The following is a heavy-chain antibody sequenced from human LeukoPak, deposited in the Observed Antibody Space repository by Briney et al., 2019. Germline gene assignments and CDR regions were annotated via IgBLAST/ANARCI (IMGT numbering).Heavy chain of an antibody. Sequence: GGSLRLSCAASGFAFSDHYMSWIRQAPGKGLEWVSYISSSGSATYYADSVKGRFTISRDNAKNSLYLQMNSLRAEDTAVYYCARVGATKNHDYWGQGTLVTVSS. V-gene: IGHV3-11*04. D-gene: IGHD1-26*01. CDR2: ISSSGSAT. J-gene: IGHJ4*02. CDR3: ARVGATKNHDY. CDR1: GFAFSDHY.